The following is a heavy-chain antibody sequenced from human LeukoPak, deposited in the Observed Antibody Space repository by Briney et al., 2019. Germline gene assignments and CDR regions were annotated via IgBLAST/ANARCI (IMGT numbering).Heavy chain of an antibody. CDR3: ARDVLAVAGMGVALDY. CDR1: GFTVSNNY. Sequence: QTGGSLRLSCAASGFTVSNNYMSWVRQAPGKGLEWVSVIYSGGSTYYADSVKGRFTISRDNAKNSLYLQMNSLRAEDTAVYYCARDVLAVAGMGVALDYWGQGTLVTVSS. V-gene: IGHV3-53*01. J-gene: IGHJ4*02. CDR2: IYSGGST. D-gene: IGHD6-19*01.